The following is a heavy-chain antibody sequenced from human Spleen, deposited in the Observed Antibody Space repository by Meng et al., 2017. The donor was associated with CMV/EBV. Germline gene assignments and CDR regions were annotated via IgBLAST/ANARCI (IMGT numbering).Heavy chain of an antibody. CDR1: GFTVSTTY. CDR2: IYSGGST. Sequence: LSLTCVASGFTVSTTYMTWVRQAPGKGLEWVSVIYSGGSTYYADSVKGRFTISRDNAKKSLYLQMNSLRAEDTAVYYCARVYELEDAFDVWGQGTMVTVSS. D-gene: IGHD1-1*01. J-gene: IGHJ3*01. V-gene: IGHV3-66*01. CDR3: ARVYELEDAFDV.